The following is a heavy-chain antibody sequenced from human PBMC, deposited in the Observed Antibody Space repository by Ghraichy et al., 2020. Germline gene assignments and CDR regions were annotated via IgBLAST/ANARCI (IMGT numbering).Heavy chain of an antibody. D-gene: IGHD3-22*01. Sequence: SETLSLTCTVSGGSISSYYWSWIRQPPGKGLEWIGYIYTSGSTNYNPSLKSRVTISVDTSKNQFSLKLSSVTAADTAVYYCARHGSYYDSSGYDNWFDPWGQGTLVTVSS. CDR2: IYTSGST. CDR1: GGSISSYY. J-gene: IGHJ5*02. V-gene: IGHV4-4*09. CDR3: ARHGSYYDSSGYDNWFDP.